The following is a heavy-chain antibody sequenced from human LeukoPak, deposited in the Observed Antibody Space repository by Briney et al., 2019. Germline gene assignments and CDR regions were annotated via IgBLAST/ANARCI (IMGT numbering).Heavy chain of an antibody. CDR2: IYYSGST. CDR3: ARGPDGYNHLDY. V-gene: IGHV4-39*07. CDR1: GGSITSLY. D-gene: IGHD5-24*01. J-gene: IGHJ4*02. Sequence: SETLSLTCAVSGGSITSLYCNWIRQPPGKGLEWIGSIYYSGSTYYNPSLKSRVTISVDTSKNQFSLKLSSVTAADTAVYYCARGPDGYNHLDYWGQGTLVTVSS.